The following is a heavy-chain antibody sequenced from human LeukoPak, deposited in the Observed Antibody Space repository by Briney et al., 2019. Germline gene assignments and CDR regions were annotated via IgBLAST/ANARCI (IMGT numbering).Heavy chain of an antibody. V-gene: IGHV3-21*01. CDR2: ISSSSSYI. D-gene: IGHD6-19*01. CDR3: ASSYSSGWYGFDY. CDR1: GFTFSSYS. J-gene: IGHJ4*02. Sequence: PGGSLRLPCAASGFTFSSYSMNWVRQAPGKGLGWVSSISSSSSYIYYADSVKGRFTISRDNAKNSLYLQMNSLRAEDTAVYYCASSYSSGWYGFDYWGQGTLVTVSS.